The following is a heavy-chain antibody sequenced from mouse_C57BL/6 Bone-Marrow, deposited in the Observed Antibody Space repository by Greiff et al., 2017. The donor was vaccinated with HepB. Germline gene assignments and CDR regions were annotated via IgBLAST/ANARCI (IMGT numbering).Heavy chain of an antibody. J-gene: IGHJ3*01. CDR3: TRSDDGYYRDWFAY. CDR2: IDPETGGT. CDR1: GYTFTDYE. Sequence: VQLQQSGAELVRPGASVTLSCKASGYTFTDYEMHWVKQTSVHGLEWIGAIDPETGGTAYNQKFKGKAILTADKSSSTAYMVLRSLTAEDSAVYYCTRSDDGYYRDWFAYWGQGTLVTVSA. V-gene: IGHV1-15*01. D-gene: IGHD2-3*01.